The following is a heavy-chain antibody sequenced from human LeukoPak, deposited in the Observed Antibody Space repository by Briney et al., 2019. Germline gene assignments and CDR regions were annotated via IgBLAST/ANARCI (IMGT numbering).Heavy chain of an antibody. D-gene: IGHD3-22*01. V-gene: IGHV4-34*01. CDR3: ARLRYYYDSSGGYYYYYGMDV. Sequence: SETLSLTCAVYGGSFSGYYWSWIRQPPGKGLEWIGEINHSGSTNYNPSLKSRVTISVDTSKNQFSLKLSSVTAADTAVYYCARLRYYYDSSGGYYYYYGMDVWGQGTTVTVSS. J-gene: IGHJ6*02. CDR2: INHSGST. CDR1: GGSFSGYY.